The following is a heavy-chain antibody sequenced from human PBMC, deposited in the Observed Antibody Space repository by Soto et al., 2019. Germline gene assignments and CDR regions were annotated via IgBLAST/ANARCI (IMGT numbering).Heavy chain of an antibody. CDR2: IYSGGST. CDR3: NGYGY. CDR1: GFSVTANY. D-gene: IGHD5-12*01. Sequence: EVHVVESGGGLIQPGGSLRLSCEGSGFSVTANYMSWVRQAPGKGLEWVSVIYSGGSTYYIDSVKGRFSISRDISKNTLYLQMNSLRAATTAVYYCNGYGYWGQGTLVSVSS. V-gene: IGHV3-53*01. J-gene: IGHJ4*02.